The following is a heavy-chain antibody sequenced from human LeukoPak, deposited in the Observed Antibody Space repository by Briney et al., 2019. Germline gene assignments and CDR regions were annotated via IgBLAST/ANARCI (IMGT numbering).Heavy chain of an antibody. CDR3: ARAPRRSGGSCYYVDY. D-gene: IGHD2-15*01. CDR1: GFTFDDYA. J-gene: IGHJ4*02. Sequence: GGSLRLSCAASGFTFDDYAMHWVRQAPGKGLEWVSGISWNSGSIGYADSVKGRFTISRDNAKNSLYLQMNSLRAEDTAVYYCARAPRRSGGSCYYVDYWGQGTLVTVSS. V-gene: IGHV3-9*01. CDR2: ISWNSGSI.